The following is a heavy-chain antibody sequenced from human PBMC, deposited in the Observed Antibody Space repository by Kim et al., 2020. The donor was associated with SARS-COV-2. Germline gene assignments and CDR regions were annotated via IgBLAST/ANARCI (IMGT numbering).Heavy chain of an antibody. V-gene: IGHV3-9*01. CDR3: AKDIHGNSWHTFDY. CDR1: GFTFDDYA. D-gene: IGHD2-2*01. CDR2: ISWNSGSI. Sequence: GGSLRLSCAASGFTFDDYAMHWVRQAPGKGLEWVSGISWNSGSIGYADSVKGRFTISRDNAKNSLYLQMNSLRAEDTALYYCAKDIHGNSWHTFDYWGQGTLVTVSS. J-gene: IGHJ4*02.